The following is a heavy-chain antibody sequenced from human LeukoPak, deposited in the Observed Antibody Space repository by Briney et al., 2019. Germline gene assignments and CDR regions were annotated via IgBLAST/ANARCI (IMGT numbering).Heavy chain of an antibody. V-gene: IGHV3-73*01. CDR2: IRSKANSYAT. Sequence: GGSLRLSCAASGFTFSGSAMHWVRQAYGKWLEWVGRIRSKANSYATAYAASVKGRFTISRDDSKNTAYLQMNSPKTEDTAVYYCTRRDCGGGSCYLDYWGQGTLVTVSS. D-gene: IGHD2-15*01. CDR1: GFTFSGSA. J-gene: IGHJ4*02. CDR3: TRRDCGGGSCYLDY.